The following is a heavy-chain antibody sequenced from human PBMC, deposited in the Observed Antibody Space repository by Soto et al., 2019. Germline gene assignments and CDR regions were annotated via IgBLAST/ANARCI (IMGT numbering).Heavy chain of an antibody. CDR1: GYTFTGYY. J-gene: IGHJ4*02. CDR2: INPNGGGT. D-gene: IGHD3-3*01. CDR3: ARVATIFGVVPDY. V-gene: IGHV1-2*04. Sequence: GGSVKVCCEASGYTFTGYYIHWVRQAPGQGLEWMGGINPNGGGTNYAQKFQDWVTMTRDTSISTAYMELSRLKSDDTAVYYCARVATIFGVVPDYWGQGTLVTVSS.